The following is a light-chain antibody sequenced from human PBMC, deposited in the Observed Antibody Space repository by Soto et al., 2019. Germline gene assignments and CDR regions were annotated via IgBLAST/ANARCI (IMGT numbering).Light chain of an antibody. J-gene: IGKJ1*01. CDR1: QSVSSSY. CDR2: GAS. V-gene: IGKV3-20*01. CDR3: QRYGGSPKT. Sequence: EIVLTQSPGTLSLSPGERATLSCRASQSVSSSYLAWYQQKPGQAPRLLIYGASSRATGIPDRFSGSGSGTAFTLPIRRLEPENFAVYYFQRYGGSPKTFGKGTKVDIK.